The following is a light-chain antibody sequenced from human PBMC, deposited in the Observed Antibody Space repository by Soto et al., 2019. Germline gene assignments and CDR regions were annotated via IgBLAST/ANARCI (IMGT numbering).Light chain of an antibody. Sequence: ALSQPASVSGSPGQSIAISCTGTRSDVGAYSYVSWYQQHPGKAPKLMISEVTNRPSGVSDRFSGSKSGNTASLTISGLQAEDEADYYCSSFTSRFTFVFGTGTKVTVL. CDR1: RSDVGAYSY. J-gene: IGLJ1*01. CDR3: SSFTSRFTFV. CDR2: EVT. V-gene: IGLV2-14*01.